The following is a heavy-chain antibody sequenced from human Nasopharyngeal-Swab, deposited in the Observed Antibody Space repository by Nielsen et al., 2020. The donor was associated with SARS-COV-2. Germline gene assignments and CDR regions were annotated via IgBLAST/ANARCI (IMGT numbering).Heavy chain of an antibody. J-gene: IGHJ4*02. Sequence: SVKVSCKASGGTFSSYAISWVRQAPGQGLEWMGRIIPILGIANYAQKFQGRVTITADKSTSTAYMELSSLRSEDTAVEEGERERKGGGGRGRRKEQSTDYFDYWGQGTLVTVSS. CDR3: ERERKGGGGRGRRKEQSTDYFDY. D-gene: IGHD3-16*01. CDR2: IIPILGIA. CDR1: GGTFSSYA. V-gene: IGHV1-69*04.